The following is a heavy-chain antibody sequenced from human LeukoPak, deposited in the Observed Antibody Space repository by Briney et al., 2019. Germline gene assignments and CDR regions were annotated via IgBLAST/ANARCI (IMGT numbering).Heavy chain of an antibody. CDR3: AREGAKYQLLPPGYYYYGMDV. CDR2: INPNSGGT. D-gene: IGHD2-2*01. V-gene: IGHV1-2*02. J-gene: IGHJ6*02. CDR1: GYTFTSYY. Sequence: ASVKVSCKASGYTFTSYYMHWVRQAPGQGLEWMGWINPNSGGTNYAQKFQGRVTMTRDTSISTAYMELSRLRSDDTAAYYCAREGAKYQLLPPGYYYYGMDVWGQGTTVTVSS.